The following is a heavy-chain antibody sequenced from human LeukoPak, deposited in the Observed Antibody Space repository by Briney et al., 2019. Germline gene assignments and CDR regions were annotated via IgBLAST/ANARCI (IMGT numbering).Heavy chain of an antibody. D-gene: IGHD3-10*01. CDR3: AKAGWGLWFGELSVHFDY. J-gene: IGHJ4*02. Sequence: GGSLRLSCAASGFSFTNYAMSWVRQAPARGPEWVSSLRGGGETFYADSVKGRFTISRDNSKNTLYLQMNSLRAEDTAVYYCAKAGWGLWFGELSVHFDYWGQGTLVTVSS. V-gene: IGHV3-23*01. CDR1: GFSFTNYA. CDR2: LRGGGET.